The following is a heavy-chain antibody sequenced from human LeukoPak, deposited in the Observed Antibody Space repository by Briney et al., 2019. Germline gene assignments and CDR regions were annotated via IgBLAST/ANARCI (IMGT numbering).Heavy chain of an antibody. Sequence: ASVKVSCKASGYTFTSYYMHWVRQAPGQGLEWMRIINPSGGSTSYAQKFQGRVTMTRDTSTSTVYMELSSLRSEDTAVYYCARDRVGAFFDYWGQGTLVTVSS. D-gene: IGHD1-26*01. J-gene: IGHJ4*02. CDR1: GYTFTSYY. CDR2: INPSGGST. CDR3: ARDRVGAFFDY. V-gene: IGHV1-46*01.